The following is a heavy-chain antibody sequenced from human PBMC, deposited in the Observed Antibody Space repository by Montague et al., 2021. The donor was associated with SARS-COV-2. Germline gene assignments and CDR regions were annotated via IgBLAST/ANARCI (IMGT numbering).Heavy chain of an antibody. J-gene: IGHJ4*02. CDR2: IYTSGST. Sequence: TLFTCTVSGGSISSGSYYWNWIRQPAGKGLEWIGRIYTSGSTNYNPXXKSRVTISVDTSKNQFSLKLSSVTAADTAVYYCARESLHLTGYYNDYFDYWGQGTLVTVSS. CDR3: ARESLHLTGYYNDYFDY. V-gene: IGHV4-61*02. D-gene: IGHD3-9*01. CDR1: GGSISSGSYY.